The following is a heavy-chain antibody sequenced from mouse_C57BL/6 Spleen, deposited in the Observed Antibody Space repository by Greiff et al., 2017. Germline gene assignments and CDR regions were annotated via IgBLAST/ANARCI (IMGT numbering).Heavy chain of an antibody. Sequence: EVHLVESGGGLVKPGGSLKLSCAASGFTFSDYGMHWVRQAPEKGLEWVAYISRGSSTIYYADTVKGRFTISRDNAKNTLFLQLTSPRSEDTAMYYCVYYYGSSYGYFDVWGTGTTVTVSS. V-gene: IGHV5-17*01. CDR1: GFTFSDYG. CDR2: ISRGSSTI. J-gene: IGHJ1*03. CDR3: VYYYGSSYGYFDV. D-gene: IGHD1-1*01.